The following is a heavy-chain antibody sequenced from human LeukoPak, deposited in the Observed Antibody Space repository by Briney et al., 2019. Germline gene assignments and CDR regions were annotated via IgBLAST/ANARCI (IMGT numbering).Heavy chain of an antibody. CDR1: GYDFGGFA. V-gene: IGHV1-18*01. CDR3: ARIYGSGTKLSPPDY. J-gene: IGHJ4*02. Sequence: ASVTVSCKTSGYDFGGFAVSWVRQAPGQDLEWMGWISGYNGRTNYLQKFQDRFTMTIDTSTSTAYMELRSLRSDDTAVYYCARIYGSGTKLSPPDYWGQGTLVTVSS. CDR2: ISGYNGRT. D-gene: IGHD3-10*01.